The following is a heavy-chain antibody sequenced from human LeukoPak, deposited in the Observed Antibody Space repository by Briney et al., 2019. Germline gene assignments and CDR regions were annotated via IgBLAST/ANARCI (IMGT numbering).Heavy chain of an antibody. Sequence: GASVKVSCKASGYTFTSYYMHWVRQAPGQGLEWVGIINPSGGSTSYAQKFQGRVTMTRDTSTSTVYMELSSLRSEDTAVYYCARSLPIVVVAAAHAFDIWGQGTMVTVSS. V-gene: IGHV1-46*01. D-gene: IGHD2-15*01. J-gene: IGHJ3*02. CDR1: GYTFTSYY. CDR2: INPSGGST. CDR3: ARSLPIVVVAAAHAFDI.